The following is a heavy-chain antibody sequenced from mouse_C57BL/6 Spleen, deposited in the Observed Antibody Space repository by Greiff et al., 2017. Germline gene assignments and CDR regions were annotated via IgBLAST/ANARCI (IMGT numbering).Heavy chain of an antibody. CDR2: INPNNGGT. CDR3: ARCGYGGNYFDY. V-gene: IGHV1-26*01. J-gene: IGHJ2*01. Sequence: EVQLQQSGPELVKPGASVKISCKASGYTFTDYYMNWVKQSHGKSLEWIGDINPNNGGTSYNQKFKGKATLTVDKSSSTAYMELRSLTSEDSAVYYCARCGYGGNYFDYWGQGTTLTVSS. D-gene: IGHD2-2*01. CDR1: GYTFTDYY.